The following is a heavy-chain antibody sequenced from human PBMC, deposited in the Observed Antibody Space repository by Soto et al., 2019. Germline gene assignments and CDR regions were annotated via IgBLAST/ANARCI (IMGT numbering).Heavy chain of an antibody. J-gene: IGHJ5*02. Sequence: PSETLSLTCTVSGGSISSGGYYWSWIRQHPGKGLEWIGYIYYSGSTYYNPSLKSRVTISVDTSKNQFSLKLSSVTAADTAVYYCARESAAQQLVGRFDPWGQGTLVTVSS. CDR2: IYYSGST. V-gene: IGHV4-31*03. CDR1: GGSISSGGYY. CDR3: ARESAAQQLVGRFDP. D-gene: IGHD6-13*01.